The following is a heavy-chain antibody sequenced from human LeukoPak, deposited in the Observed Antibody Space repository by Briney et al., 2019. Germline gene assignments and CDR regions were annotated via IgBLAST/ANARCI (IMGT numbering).Heavy chain of an antibody. D-gene: IGHD3-3*01. CDR3: ARPIQTYYDFWSGRGAHDWFDP. CDR1: GYSISSGYY. Sequence: TSETLSLTCAVSGYSISSGYYWGWIRQPPGQGLEWIGIIYHSGSTYYNPSLKSRVTISVDTSKNQFSLKLSSVTAADTAVYYCARPIQTYYDFWSGRGAHDWFDPWGQGTLVTVSS. V-gene: IGHV4-38-2*01. J-gene: IGHJ5*02. CDR2: IYHSGST.